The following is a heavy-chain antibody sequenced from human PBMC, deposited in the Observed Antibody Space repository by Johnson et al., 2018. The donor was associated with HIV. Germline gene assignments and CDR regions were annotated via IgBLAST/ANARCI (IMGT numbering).Heavy chain of an antibody. CDR2: IYSGGST. CDR3: TTEGYVVAAIPRAFDI. D-gene: IGHD2-21*02. CDR1: GFTFSSYA. J-gene: IGHJ3*02. Sequence: QVQVVESGGGVVQPGRSLRLSCAASGFTFSSYAMHWVRQAPGKGLEWVSVIYSGGSTYYADSVTGRFTISRDDSKNTLYLQMNSLKTEDTAVYYCTTEGYVVAAIPRAFDIWGQGTMVTVSS. V-gene: IGHV3-NL1*01.